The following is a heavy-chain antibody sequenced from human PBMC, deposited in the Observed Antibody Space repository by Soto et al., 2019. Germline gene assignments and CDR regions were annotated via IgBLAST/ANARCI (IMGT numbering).Heavy chain of an antibody. V-gene: IGHV3-33*01. CDR2: IWFDGSNQ. Sequence: PWWCLRLSVAACGFAVSSDCRHWVRQAPGKGLEWVAVIWFDGSNQYYAESVRGRFTISRDNSKNTLYLQMNSLRAEDTAVYYCARSQDAFDIWGQGTMVTVSS. CDR1: GFAVSSDC. CDR3: ARSQDAFDI. J-gene: IGHJ3*02.